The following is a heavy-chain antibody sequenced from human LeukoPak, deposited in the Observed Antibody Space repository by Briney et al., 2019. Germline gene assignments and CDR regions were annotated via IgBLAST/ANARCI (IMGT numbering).Heavy chain of an antibody. J-gene: IGHJ4*02. CDR2: IYYSGST. D-gene: IGHD1-26*01. CDR3: AREGSWGLGAPFDY. V-gene: IGHV4-59*01. CDR1: GGSISSYY. Sequence: SETLSLTCTVSGGSISSYYWSWIRQPPGKGLEWIGYIYYSGSTNYNPSLKSRVTISVDTSKNQFSLKLSSETAADTAVYYCAREGSWGLGAPFDYWGQGTLVTVSS.